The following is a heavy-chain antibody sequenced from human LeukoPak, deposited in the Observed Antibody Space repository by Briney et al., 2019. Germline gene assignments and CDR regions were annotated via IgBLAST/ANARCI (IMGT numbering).Heavy chain of an antibody. CDR3: ARSYYYGSGSLFAFDP. V-gene: IGHV4-4*02. CDR1: GGSISSSNW. D-gene: IGHD3-10*01. CDR2: IYHSGST. J-gene: IGHJ5*02. Sequence: ASETLSLTCAVSGGSISSSNWWSWVRQPPGKGLEWIGEIYHSGSTNYNPSLKSRVTISVDKSKNQFSLKLSSVTAADTAVYYCARSYYYGSGSLFAFDPWGQGTLVTVSS.